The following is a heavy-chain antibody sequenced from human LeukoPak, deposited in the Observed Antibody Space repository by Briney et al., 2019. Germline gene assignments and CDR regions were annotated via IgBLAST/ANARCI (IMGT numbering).Heavy chain of an antibody. CDR1: GYTFTSYD. CDR3: ARGRMYYDFWSGYYSGGLKPMDV. Sequence: ASVKVSCKASGYTFTSYDINWVRQATGQGLEWMGWMNPNSGNTGYAQKFQGRVTMTRNTSISTAYMELSSLRSEDTAVYCCARGRMYYDFWSGYYSGGLKPMDVWGKGTTVTVSS. J-gene: IGHJ6*03. V-gene: IGHV1-8*01. CDR2: MNPNSGNT. D-gene: IGHD3-3*01.